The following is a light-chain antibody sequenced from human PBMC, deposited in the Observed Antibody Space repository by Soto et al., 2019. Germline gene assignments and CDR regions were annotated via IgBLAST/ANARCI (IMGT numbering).Light chain of an antibody. Sequence: QSVLTPPASVSGSPGQSMAIPCTGTSSDVGGYNYVSWYQQYPGKAPKLVIYHVSNRPSGVSNRFSGSKSGNSASLTTSGLQAEDEADYYCSSYTSTSTYVFGTGTKVTVL. CDR2: HVS. J-gene: IGLJ1*01. CDR3: SSYTSTSTYV. CDR1: SSDVGGYNY. V-gene: IGLV2-14*01.